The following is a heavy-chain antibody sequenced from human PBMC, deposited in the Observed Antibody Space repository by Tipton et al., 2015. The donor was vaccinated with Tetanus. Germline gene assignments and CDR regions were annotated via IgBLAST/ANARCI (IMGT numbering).Heavy chain of an antibody. CDR1: GFIFSSYG. J-gene: IGHJ4*02. D-gene: IGHD2-15*01. Sequence: SLRLSCAASGFIFSSYGIHWVRKAPGKGLEWVAVSWYDGTDTYYAESVRGRFTLSRDNSKNTLYLQMNSLRVDDTAVYYCAREADFSGGSCFSGDFDNWGQGTQVTVSS. CDR2: SWYDGTDT. V-gene: IGHV3-33*01. CDR3: AREADFSGGSCFSGDFDN.